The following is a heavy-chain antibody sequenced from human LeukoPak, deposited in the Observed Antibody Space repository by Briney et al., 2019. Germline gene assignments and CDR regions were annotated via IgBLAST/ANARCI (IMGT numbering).Heavy chain of an antibody. CDR1: AFTFSSYA. CDR2: ISYDGSDK. V-gene: IGHV3-30*03. CDR3: TRQGWY. J-gene: IGHJ4*02. D-gene: IGHD2-15*01. Sequence: GGSLRLSCAASAFTFSSYAMHWVRQAPGKGLEWVAVISYDGSDKYYADSVNGRFTISRDSSKNKMYLQMNSLKTEDTAVYYCTRQGWYWGQGTLVTVSS.